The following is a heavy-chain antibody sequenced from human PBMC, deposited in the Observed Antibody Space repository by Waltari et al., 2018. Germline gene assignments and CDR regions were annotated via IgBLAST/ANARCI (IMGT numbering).Heavy chain of an antibody. Sequence: EVQLVESGGVVVQPGGSLRLSCAASGFTFDDYAMHWVRQAPGKGLEWVSLISWDGGSTYYADSVKCRFTISRDNSKNSLYLQMNSLRAEDTAVYYCASLARPEIDYWGQGTLVTVSS. CDR2: ISWDGGST. CDR1: GFTFDDYA. D-gene: IGHD6-6*01. J-gene: IGHJ4*02. V-gene: IGHV3-43D*03. CDR3: ASLARPEIDY.